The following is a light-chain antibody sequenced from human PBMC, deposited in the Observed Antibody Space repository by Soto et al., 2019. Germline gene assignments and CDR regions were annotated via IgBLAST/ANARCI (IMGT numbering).Light chain of an antibody. CDR1: QDISNY. Sequence: DIQMSQSPSSRSAYVGDRVTITCQASQDISNYLNWYQHKPGKPPKLLIYDASNLETGVPSRFSGSKSGTAFTFTITSLQPEDIATYYCQQYDNLPFTFGGGTKVEIK. J-gene: IGKJ4*01. V-gene: IGKV1-33*01. CDR2: DAS. CDR3: QQYDNLPFT.